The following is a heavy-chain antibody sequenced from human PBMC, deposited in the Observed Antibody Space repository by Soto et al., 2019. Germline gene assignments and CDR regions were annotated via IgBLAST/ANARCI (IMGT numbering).Heavy chain of an antibody. CDR1: GYTFTAQY. J-gene: IGHJ5*02. CDR3: AKGDSSWVSWFDP. V-gene: IGHV1-2*02. D-gene: IGHD6-19*01. CDR2: INPTTSAT. Sequence: ASVKVSCKASGYTFTAQYLHWVRKAPGEGLEWVGWINPTTSATRYAQKFQGRVTMTRDTSMSTAYLEVRSLRPDDTAVYYCAKGDSSWVSWFDPWGQGTLVTVSS.